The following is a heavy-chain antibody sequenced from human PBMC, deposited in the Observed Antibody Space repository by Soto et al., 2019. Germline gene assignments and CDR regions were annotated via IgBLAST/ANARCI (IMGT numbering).Heavy chain of an antibody. D-gene: IGHD2-15*01. CDR3: AKIVYLTLAEYFQH. CDR2: ISDSGGST. CDR1: GFTFSTYA. J-gene: IGHJ1*01. Sequence: PGGSLRLSCAASGFTFSTYAMSWVRLAPGKGLEWVSTISDSGGSTYYADSVKGRFTISRDNSKKTLYLQMTGLRAEDTAIYYCAKIVYLTLAEYFQHWGQGTLVTVSS. V-gene: IGHV3-23*01.